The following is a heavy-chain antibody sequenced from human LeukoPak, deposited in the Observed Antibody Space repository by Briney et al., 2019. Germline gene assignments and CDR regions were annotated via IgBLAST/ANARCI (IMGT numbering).Heavy chain of an antibody. D-gene: IGHD7-27*01. CDR1: GFTFDDYA. V-gene: IGHV3-43*02. CDR2: ISGDGGST. CDR3: AKEPSGEMGINWYLDL. J-gene: IGHJ2*01. Sequence: GGSLRLSCAASGFTFDDYAMHWVRQAPGHGLEWVSLISGDGGSTYYADSVKGRFTISRDNSKNSLYLQMNSLRTEDTALYYCAKEPSGEMGINWYLDLWGRGTLVTVSS.